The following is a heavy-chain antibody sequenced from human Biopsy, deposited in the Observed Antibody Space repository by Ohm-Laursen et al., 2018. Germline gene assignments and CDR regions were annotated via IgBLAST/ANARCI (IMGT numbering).Heavy chain of an antibody. J-gene: IGHJ6*02. D-gene: IGHD4-23*01. Sequence: SLRLSCAASGFTFSSYWMSWVRQAPGKGLEWVANIKQDGSETYFVDSVKGRFTISRDSAKSSLYLQMNSLRADDTAVYYCARDTRWSPYHMDVWGQGTTVTVSS. V-gene: IGHV3-7*03. CDR1: GFTFSSYW. CDR3: ARDTRWSPYHMDV. CDR2: IKQDGSET.